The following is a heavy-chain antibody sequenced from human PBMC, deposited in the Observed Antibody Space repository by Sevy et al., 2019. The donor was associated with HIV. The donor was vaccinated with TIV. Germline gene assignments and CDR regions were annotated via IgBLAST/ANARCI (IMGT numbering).Heavy chain of an antibody. Sequence: ASVKVSCKASGYTFTSYGISWVRQAPGQGLEWMGWISAYNGNTNYAQKLQGRVTMTTDTSTRTAYMGLRSLGSDDTAVYCCAGVRAGGAALFDFWGQGTLVTVSS. CDR2: ISAYNGNT. CDR1: GYTFTSYG. D-gene: IGHD6-6*01. V-gene: IGHV1-18*01. J-gene: IGHJ4*02. CDR3: AGVRAGGAALFDF.